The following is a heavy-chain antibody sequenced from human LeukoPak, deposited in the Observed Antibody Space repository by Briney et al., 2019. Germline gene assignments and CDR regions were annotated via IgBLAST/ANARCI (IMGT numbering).Heavy chain of an antibody. CDR2: IYYSGST. CDR3: ARSVRADCTRGWFDP. V-gene: IGHV4-39*01. J-gene: IGHJ5*02. Sequence: SETLSLTCTVSRGSMSSSYYYWAWIRQPPGKGLEWIGSIYYSGSTYYNSSLKSRASISVDTSKNQFSLKLSSVTAADTALYYCARSVRADCTRGWFDPWGQGTLVTVSA. D-gene: IGHD2-2*01. CDR1: RGSMSSSYYY.